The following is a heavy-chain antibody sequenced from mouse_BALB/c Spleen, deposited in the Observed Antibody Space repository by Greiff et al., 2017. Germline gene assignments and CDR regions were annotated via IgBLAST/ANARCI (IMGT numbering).Heavy chain of an antibody. CDR1: GYTFSSYW. J-gene: IGHJ2*01. CDR2: ILPGSGST. CDR3: ASDGNYRDYFDY. V-gene: IGHV1-9*01. Sequence: QVQLKESGAELMKPGASVTISCKATGYTFSSYWIEWVKQRPGHGLEWIGEILPGSGSTNYNEKFKGKATFTADTSSNTAYMQLSSLTSEDSAVYYCASDGNYRDYFDYWGQGTTLTVAA. D-gene: IGHD2-1*01.